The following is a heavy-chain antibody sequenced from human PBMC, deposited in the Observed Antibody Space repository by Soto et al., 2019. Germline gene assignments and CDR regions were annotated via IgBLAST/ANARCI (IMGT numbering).Heavy chain of an antibody. CDR2: MYSSENT. CDR3: ARHPSGYYDS. J-gene: IGHJ5*02. CDR1: GGFVSSSSYS. D-gene: IGHD3-3*01. Sequence: SETLSLTCSVSGGFVSSSSYSWGWIRQSPGKGLGWIGTMYSSENTYYSPSLLSRVTISVDTSKNEFSLRLSSVTAADTAVYSCARHPSGYYDSWGQGTLVTSPQ. V-gene: IGHV4-39*01.